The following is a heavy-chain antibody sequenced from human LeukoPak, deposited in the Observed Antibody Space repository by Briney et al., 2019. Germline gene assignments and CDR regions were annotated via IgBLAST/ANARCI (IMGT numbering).Heavy chain of an antibody. J-gene: IGHJ4*02. D-gene: IGHD3-22*01. CDR3: ARDRGGSGYTYFDY. CDR1: GGTFSSYA. CDR2: IIPIFGTA. Sequence: GASVKVSCKASGGTFSSYAISWVRQAPGQGLEWMGGIIPIFGTANYAQKFQGRVTITADESTSTAYMELSSLRSEDTAEYYCARDRGGSGYTYFDYWGQGTLVTVSS. V-gene: IGHV1-69*13.